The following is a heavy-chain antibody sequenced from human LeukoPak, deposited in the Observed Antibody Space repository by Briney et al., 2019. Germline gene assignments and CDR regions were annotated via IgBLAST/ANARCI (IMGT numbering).Heavy chain of an antibody. V-gene: IGHV3-7*01. CDR2: IKQDGSEK. J-gene: IGHJ3*02. D-gene: IGHD3-22*01. CDR3: ARTYYYDSSGYFDAFDI. Sequence: PGGSLRLSCAASGFTFSTYWMSWGRQAPGKGLECVPNIKQDGSEKYYVDSVKGRFTIFRDNDKNSLYLQMNSLRVEDTAVYYCARTYYYDSSGYFDAFDIWGQGTMVTVSS. CDR1: GFTFSTYW.